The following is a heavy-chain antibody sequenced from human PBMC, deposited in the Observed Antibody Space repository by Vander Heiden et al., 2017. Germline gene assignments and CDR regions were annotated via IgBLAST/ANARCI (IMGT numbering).Heavy chain of an antibody. J-gene: IGHJ4*02. CDR1: GFTFSSYA. Sequence: EVQLLASGGGLLQPGGSLRLSCAASGFTFSSYAMGGVRQAPGKGLEWVSAISGSGGSTYYADSVKGRLTISRDNSKNTLYLQMNSLRAEDTAVYYCAMRGRKGWGQGTLVTVSS. CDR3: AMRGRKG. D-gene: IGHD3-10*01. V-gene: IGHV3-23*01. CDR2: ISGSGGST.